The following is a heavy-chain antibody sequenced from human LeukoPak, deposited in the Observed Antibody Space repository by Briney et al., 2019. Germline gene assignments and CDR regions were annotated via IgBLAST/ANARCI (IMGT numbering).Heavy chain of an antibody. CDR1: GFTFSSYS. V-gene: IGHV3-21*01. D-gene: IGHD6-13*01. J-gene: IGHJ6*02. Sequence: GGSLRLSCAASGFTFSSYSMNWVRQAPGKGLEWVSSISSSSSYIYYEDSVKGRFTISRDNAKNSLYLQMNSLRAEDTAVYYCARDGAAGPYYYYGMDVWGQGTTVTVSS. CDR2: ISSSSSYI. CDR3: ARDGAAGPYYYYGMDV.